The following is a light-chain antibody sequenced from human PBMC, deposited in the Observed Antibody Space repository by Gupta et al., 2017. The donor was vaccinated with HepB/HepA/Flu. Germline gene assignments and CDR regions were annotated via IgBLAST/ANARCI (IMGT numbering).Light chain of an antibody. Sequence: DNEMTQAQLSLPVTHGEPADISCRSSQSLLHSNGYNYLDWYLQKPGQSPQLLIYLGSNRASGVPDRFSGSGSGTDFTLKISRVEAEDVGVFYCMQALQTPWTFGQGTKVEI. CDR2: LGS. CDR3: MQALQTPWT. V-gene: IGKV2-28*01. J-gene: IGKJ1*01. CDR1: QSLLHSNGYNY.